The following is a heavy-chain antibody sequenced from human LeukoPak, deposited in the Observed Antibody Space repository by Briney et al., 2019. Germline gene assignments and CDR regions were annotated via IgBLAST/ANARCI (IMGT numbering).Heavy chain of an antibody. Sequence: GASVKVSCKASGGTFSSYDIRWVRQAPGQGLEWMGGIIPFFDTANYAQKFQGRVTITADESTNTAYMELSSLRFEDTAVYYCASQSHISMIRGVINFDYWGQGTLVTVSS. CDR1: GGTFSSYD. CDR2: IIPFFDTA. D-gene: IGHD3-10*01. CDR3: ASQSHISMIRGVINFDY. V-gene: IGHV1-69*13. J-gene: IGHJ4*02.